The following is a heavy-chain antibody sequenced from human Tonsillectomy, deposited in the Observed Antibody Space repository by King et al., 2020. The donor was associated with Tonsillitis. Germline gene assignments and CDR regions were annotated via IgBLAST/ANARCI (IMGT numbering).Heavy chain of an antibody. CDR3: ARVCLVEATRAWFDP. CDR2: ISSSSSIM. Sequence: VQLVESGGGLVQPGGSLRLSCAASGFIFSRYSMNWVRQAPGKGLEWISYISSSSSIMYYADSVKGRFTISRDNAKNSLYLQMNILRDEDTAVYHCARVCLVEATRAWFDPWGQGTLVTVSS. CDR1: GFIFSRYS. V-gene: IGHV3-48*02. J-gene: IGHJ5*02. D-gene: IGHD1-26*01.